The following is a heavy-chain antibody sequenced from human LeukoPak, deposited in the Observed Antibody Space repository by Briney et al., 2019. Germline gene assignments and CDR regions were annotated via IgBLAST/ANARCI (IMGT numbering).Heavy chain of an antibody. V-gene: IGHV5-51*01. CDR3: ARLGCSSTSCYAYYYYYMDV. CDR1: GYRFTYYW. J-gene: IGHJ6*03. CDR2: IYPGDSDT. Sequence: LGESLKISCKGSGYRFTYYWIVWVRQMPGKGLEWMGIIYPGDSDTRYSPSFQGQVTISADKSISTAYLQWSSLKASDTAMYYCARLGCSSTSCYAYYYYYMDVWGKGTTVTISS. D-gene: IGHD2-2*01.